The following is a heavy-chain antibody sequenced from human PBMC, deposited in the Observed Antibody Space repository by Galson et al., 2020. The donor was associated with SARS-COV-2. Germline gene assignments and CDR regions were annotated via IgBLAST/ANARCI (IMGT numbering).Heavy chain of an antibody. CDR1: GFTFSDYY. CDR3: ARKGIVATIPSYFDY. Sequence: NSGGSLRLSCAAYGFTFSDYYMSWIRQAPGKGLEWVSYISSSGSTIYYADSVKGRFTISRDNAKNSLYLQMNSLRAEDMAVYYCARKGIVATIPSYFDYWGQGTLVTVSS. J-gene: IGHJ4*02. CDR2: ISSSGSTI. D-gene: IGHD5-12*01. V-gene: IGHV3-11*04.